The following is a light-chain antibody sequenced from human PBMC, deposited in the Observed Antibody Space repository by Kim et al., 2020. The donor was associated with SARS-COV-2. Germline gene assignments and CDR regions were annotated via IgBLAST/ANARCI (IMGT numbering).Light chain of an antibody. Sequence: SASVGDRVTITCRASQSISSWLAWYQQKPGKAPKLLIYDASSLESGVPSRFSGSGSRTEFTLTISSLQPDDFATYYCQQYNSYSYTFGQGTKLEIK. CDR3: QQYNSYSYT. CDR2: DAS. J-gene: IGKJ2*01. CDR1: QSISSW. V-gene: IGKV1-5*01.